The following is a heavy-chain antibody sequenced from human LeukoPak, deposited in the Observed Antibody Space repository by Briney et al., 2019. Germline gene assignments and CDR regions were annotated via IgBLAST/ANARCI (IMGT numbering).Heavy chain of an antibody. D-gene: IGHD3-10*01. J-gene: IGHJ6*03. CDR3: ARVYLYGSGSYWVRDYYYYMDV. CDR1: GFTFSSYA. CDR2: ISYDGSNK. Sequence: PGGSLRLSCAASGFTFSSYAMHWVRQAPGKGLEWVAVISYDGSNKYYADSVKGRFTISRDNSKNTLFLEMNSLRPEDTAVYYCARVYLYGSGSYWVRDYYYYMDVWGKGTTVTVSS. V-gene: IGHV3-30*04.